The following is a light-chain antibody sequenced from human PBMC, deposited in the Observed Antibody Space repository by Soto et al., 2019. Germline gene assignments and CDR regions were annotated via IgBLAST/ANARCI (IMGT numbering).Light chain of an antibody. CDR2: KAS. CDR1: QDIRND. V-gene: IGKV1-5*03. J-gene: IGKJ1*01. CDR3: QHYNSYSEA. Sequence: IQVTQAPSSLSASVGDRVTITCRTSQDIRNDLGWYQQKPGKAPKLLIYKASTLKSGVPSRFSGSGSGTEFTLTISSLQPDDFATYYCQHYNSYSEAFGQGTKV.